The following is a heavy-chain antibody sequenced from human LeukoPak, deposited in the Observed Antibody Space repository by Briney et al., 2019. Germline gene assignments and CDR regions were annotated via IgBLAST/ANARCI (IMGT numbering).Heavy chain of an antibody. CDR1: GGSISSGGYY. CDR3: ARAVSSLWPFDP. J-gene: IGHJ5*02. Sequence: SQTLSLTCTVSGGSISSGGYYWSWIRQPPGKGLEWIGYIYHSGSTYYNPSLKSRVTISVDTSKNQFSLKLSSVTAADTAVYYCARAVSSLWPFDPWGQGTLVTVSS. V-gene: IGHV4-30-2*01. CDR2: IYHSGST. D-gene: IGHD2-21*01.